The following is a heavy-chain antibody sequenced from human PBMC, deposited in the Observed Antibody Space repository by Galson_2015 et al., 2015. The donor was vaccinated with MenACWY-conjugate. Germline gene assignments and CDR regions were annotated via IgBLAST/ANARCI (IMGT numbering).Heavy chain of an antibody. J-gene: IGHJ4*02. V-gene: IGHV3-7*03. CDR1: GFTFSNYW. CDR3: ARDLGWLQFDY. Sequence: SLRLPCAASGFTFSNYWMSWVRQAPGKGLEWVANIKEDGSNKYYVDSVKGRFTISRDNAKNSLYLQMNSLRAEDTAVYYCARDLGWLQFDYWGQGTLVTVSS. D-gene: IGHD5-24*01. CDR2: IKEDGSNK.